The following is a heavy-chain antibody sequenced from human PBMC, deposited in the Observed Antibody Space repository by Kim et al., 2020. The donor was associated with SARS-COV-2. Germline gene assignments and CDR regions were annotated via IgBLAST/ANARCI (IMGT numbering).Heavy chain of an antibody. CDR2: MNPNSGNT. D-gene: IGHD4-17*01. J-gene: IGHJ3*02. CDR1: GYTFTSYD. CDR3: ARGWPKRFTVTTGWHI. V-gene: IGHV1-8*01. Sequence: ASVKVSCKASGYTFTSYDINWVRQATGQGLEWMGWMNPNSGNTGYAQKFQGRVTMTRNTSISTAYMELSSLRSEDTAVYYCARGWPKRFTVTTGWHIWGQGTMVTVSS.